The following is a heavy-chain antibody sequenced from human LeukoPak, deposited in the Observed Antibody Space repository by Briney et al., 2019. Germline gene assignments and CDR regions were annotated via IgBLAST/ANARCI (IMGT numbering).Heavy chain of an antibody. Sequence: GASVKVSCKASGYTFTSYVINWVRQATGQGLEWMGWMNPNSGGTNYAQKFQGRVTMTRDTSISTAYMELSRLRSDDTAVYYCARTAYCGGDCYIDYWGQGTLVTVSS. CDR2: MNPNSGGT. D-gene: IGHD2-21*02. J-gene: IGHJ4*02. CDR3: ARTAYCGGDCYIDY. V-gene: IGHV1-2*02. CDR1: GYTFTSYV.